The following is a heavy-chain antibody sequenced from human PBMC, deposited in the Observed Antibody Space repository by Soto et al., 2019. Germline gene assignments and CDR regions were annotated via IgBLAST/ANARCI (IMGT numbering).Heavy chain of an antibody. CDR3: ARGGAAAGKFMGWFDP. V-gene: IGHV6-1*01. Sequence: KQSQTLSLTCAISGDSVSSNSAAWNWIRQSPSRGLEWLGRTYYRSKWYNDYAVSVKSRITINPDTSKNQFSLQLNSVTPEDTAVYYCARGGAAAGKFMGWFDPWGQGTLVTVSS. CDR2: TYYRSKWYN. CDR1: GDSVSSNSAA. J-gene: IGHJ5*02. D-gene: IGHD6-13*01.